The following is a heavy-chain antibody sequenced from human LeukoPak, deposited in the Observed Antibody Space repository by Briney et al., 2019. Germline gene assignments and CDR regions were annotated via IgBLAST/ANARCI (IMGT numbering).Heavy chain of an antibody. J-gene: IGHJ4*02. CDR1: GGSFSGYY. D-gene: IGHD6-13*01. CDR3: ARGPAYGSLYYFDY. CDR2: INHSGST. V-gene: IGHV4-34*01. Sequence: SETLSLTCAVYGGSFSGYYWSWIRQPPGKGLEWIGEINHSGSTNYNPSLKSRVTISVDTSKNQFSLKLSSVTAADTAVYYCARGPAYGSLYYFDYWGRGTLVTVSS.